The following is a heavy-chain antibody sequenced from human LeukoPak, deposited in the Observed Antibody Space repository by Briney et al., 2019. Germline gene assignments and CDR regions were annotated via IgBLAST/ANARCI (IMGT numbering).Heavy chain of an antibody. CDR3: ARDRLKGIAVAGPRKLDGMDV. D-gene: IGHD6-19*01. Sequence: ASVKVSCKASGGTFSSYAISWVRQAPGQGLEWMGGIIPIFGTANYAQKFQGRVTITTDESTSTAYMELSSLRSDDTAVYYCARDRLKGIAVAGPRKLDGMDVWGQGTTVTVSS. CDR1: GGTFSSYA. V-gene: IGHV1-69*05. CDR2: IIPIFGTA. J-gene: IGHJ6*02.